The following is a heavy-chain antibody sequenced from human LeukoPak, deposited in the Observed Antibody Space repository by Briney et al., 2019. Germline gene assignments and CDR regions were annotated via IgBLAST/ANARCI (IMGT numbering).Heavy chain of an antibody. CDR3: ARGTAHYDYVWGSYRSGYYFDY. CDR1: GGSISSSSYY. J-gene: IGHJ4*02. CDR2: IYHSGST. V-gene: IGHV4-30-2*01. D-gene: IGHD3-16*02. Sequence: RPSETLSLTCTVSGGSISSSSYYWGWIRQPPGKGLEWIGYIYHSGSTYYNPSLKSRVTISVDRSKNQFSLKLSSVTAADTAVYYCARGTAHYDYVWGSYRSGYYFDYWGQGTLVTVSS.